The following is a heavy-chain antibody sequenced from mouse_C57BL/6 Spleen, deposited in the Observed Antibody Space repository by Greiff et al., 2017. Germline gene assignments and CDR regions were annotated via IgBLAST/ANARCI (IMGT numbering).Heavy chain of an antibody. CDR3: ARSGAYYEYDGAWFAY. CDR2: IYPRDGST. CDR1: GYTFTSYD. J-gene: IGHJ3*01. D-gene: IGHD2-4*01. V-gene: IGHV1-85*01. Sequence: VQLQQSGPELVKPGASVKLSCKASGYTFTSYDINWVKQRPGQGLEWIGWIYPRDGSTKYNEKFKGKATLTVDTSSSTAYMELHSLTSEDSAVYFCARSGAYYEYDGAWFAYWGQGTLVTVSA.